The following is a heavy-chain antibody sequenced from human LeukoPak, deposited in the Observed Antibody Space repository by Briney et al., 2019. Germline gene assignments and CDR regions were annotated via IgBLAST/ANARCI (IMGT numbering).Heavy chain of an antibody. Sequence: SETLSLTCTVPGGSISSGDYYWSWIRQPPGKGLEWIGYIYYSGSTYYNPSLKSRVTISVDTSKNQFSLKLSSVTAADTAVYYCARSSDYSTFDYWGQGTLVTVSS. CDR2: IYYSGST. J-gene: IGHJ4*02. CDR1: GGSISSGDYY. V-gene: IGHV4-30-4*01. CDR3: ARSSDYSTFDY. D-gene: IGHD4-11*01.